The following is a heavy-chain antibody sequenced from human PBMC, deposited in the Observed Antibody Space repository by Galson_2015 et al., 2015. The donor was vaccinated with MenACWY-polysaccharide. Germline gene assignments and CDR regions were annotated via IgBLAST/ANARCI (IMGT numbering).Heavy chain of an antibody. J-gene: IGHJ4*02. CDR3: AIYCSSSSCYKADFHY. V-gene: IGHV3-48*01. CDR2: ISSSSGTM. Sequence: SLRLSCAASGFTFSSYHMNWVRQAPGKGLEWVSYISSSSGTMYYVDSVKGRFTISRDNAKNSLYLQMNSLRAEDTAVYYCAIYCSSSSCYKADFHYWGQGTLVTVSS. CDR1: GFTFSSYH. D-gene: IGHD2-2*02.